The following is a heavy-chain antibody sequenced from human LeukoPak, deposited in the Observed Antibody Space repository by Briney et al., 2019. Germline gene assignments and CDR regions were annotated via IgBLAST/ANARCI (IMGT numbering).Heavy chain of an antibody. Sequence: SETLSLTCTVSGGSISSYYWSWIRQPPGKGLEWIGYIYYSGSTNYNPSLKSRVTISVDTSKNQFSLKLGSVTAADTAVYYCARQTPTRSYGMDVWGQGTTVTVSS. D-gene: IGHD2-2*01. CDR3: ARQTPTRSYGMDV. J-gene: IGHJ6*02. V-gene: IGHV4-59*08. CDR2: IYYSGST. CDR1: GGSISSYY.